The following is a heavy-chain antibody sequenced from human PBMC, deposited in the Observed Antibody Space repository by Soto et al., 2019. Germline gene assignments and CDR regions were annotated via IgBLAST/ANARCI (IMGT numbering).Heavy chain of an antibody. CDR2: IDAGNGNT. Sequence: VKVSCKASGYTFTRYVMHWLRQAPGQRLEWMGWIDAGNGNTVYLQKFQGRVTITRDTSANTAYMELSSLRSEDTAVYYCARDNSGWSDYWGQGTLVTVSS. D-gene: IGHD6-19*01. V-gene: IGHV1-3*01. CDR1: GYTFTRYV. CDR3: ARDNSGWSDY. J-gene: IGHJ4*02.